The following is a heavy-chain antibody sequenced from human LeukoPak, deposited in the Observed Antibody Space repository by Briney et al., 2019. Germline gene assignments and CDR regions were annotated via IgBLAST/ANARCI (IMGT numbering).Heavy chain of an antibody. J-gene: IGHJ6*03. CDR1: GFTFSTYG. V-gene: IGHV3-23*01. CDR2: ISGSGVGT. Sequence: EGSLRLSCAASGFTFSTYGMSWVRQAPGRGLEWVSAISGSGVGTYYADSVKGRFTISRDNSKNTLYLQMNSLRAEDTAVYYCAKASRFGYSYGPREYFYYMDVWGKGTTVTISS. CDR3: AKASRFGYSYGPREYFYYMDV. D-gene: IGHD5-18*01.